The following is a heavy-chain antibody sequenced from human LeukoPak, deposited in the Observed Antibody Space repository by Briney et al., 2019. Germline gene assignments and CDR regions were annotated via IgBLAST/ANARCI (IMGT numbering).Heavy chain of an antibody. Sequence: SVKVSCKASGGTFSSYAISWVRQAPGQGLEWMGRIIPIFGTANYAQKFQGRVTITTDESTSTAYMELSGLRSEDTAVYYCARDLIRPLYYYDSSGYGYWGQGTLVTVSS. CDR3: ARDLIRPLYYYDSSGYGY. CDR2: IIPIFGTA. J-gene: IGHJ4*02. CDR1: GGTFSSYA. D-gene: IGHD3-22*01. V-gene: IGHV1-69*05.